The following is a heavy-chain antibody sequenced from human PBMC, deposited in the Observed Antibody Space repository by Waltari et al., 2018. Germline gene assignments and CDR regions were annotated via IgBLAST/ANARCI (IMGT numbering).Heavy chain of an antibody. CDR3: AGYSSSFFFWFDP. CDR1: GFTFSSYE. D-gene: IGHD6-6*01. J-gene: IGHJ5*02. V-gene: IGHV3-48*03. Sequence: GGGLVQPGGSLRLSCAASGFTFSSYEMNWVRQAPGKGLEWVSYISSSGSTIYYADSVKGRFTISRDNAKNSLYLQMNSLRAEDTAVYYCAGYSSSFFFWFDPWGQGTLVTVSS. CDR2: ISSSGSTI.